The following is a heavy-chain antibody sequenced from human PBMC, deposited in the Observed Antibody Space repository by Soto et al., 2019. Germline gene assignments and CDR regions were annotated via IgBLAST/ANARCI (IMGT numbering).Heavy chain of an antibody. CDR2: ISGSGGST. J-gene: IGHJ4*02. V-gene: IGHV3-23*01. CDR3: AKTGSEYCSSTSCYEGFFDY. CDR1: GFTFSSYA. D-gene: IGHD2-2*01. Sequence: GGSLRLSCAASGFTFSSYAMSWVRQAPGKGLEWVSAISGSGGSTYYADSVKGRFTISRDNSKNTLYLQMNSLRAEDTAVYYCAKTGSEYCSSTSCYEGFFDYWGQGTLVTVSS.